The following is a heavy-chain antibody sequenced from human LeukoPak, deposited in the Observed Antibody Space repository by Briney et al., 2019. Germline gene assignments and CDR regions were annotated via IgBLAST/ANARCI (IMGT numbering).Heavy chain of an antibody. V-gene: IGHV3-23*01. D-gene: IGHD5-18*01. CDR3: AKDRGYSYGLFDY. J-gene: IGHJ4*02. Sequence: GGSLRLSCAASGFTFSSYAMSWVRQAPGKGLEWASAISGSGGSTYYADSVKGRFTISRDNSKNTLYLQMNSLRAEDTAVYYCAKDRGYSYGLFDYWGQGTLVTVSS. CDR2: ISGSGGST. CDR1: GFTFSSYA.